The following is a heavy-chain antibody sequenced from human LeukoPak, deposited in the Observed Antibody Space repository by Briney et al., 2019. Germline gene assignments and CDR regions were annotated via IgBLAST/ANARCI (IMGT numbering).Heavy chain of an antibody. Sequence: TSETLSLTCTVSGGSISSSSYYWGWIRQPPGKGLEWIGSIYYSGSTYYNPSLKSRVTISVDTSKNQFSLKLSSVTAADTAVYYCARDLVWQDDYGDYEGAFDIWGQGTMVTVSS. CDR2: IYYSGST. J-gene: IGHJ3*02. D-gene: IGHD4-17*01. CDR3: ARDLVWQDDYGDYEGAFDI. V-gene: IGHV4-39*07. CDR1: GGSISSSSYY.